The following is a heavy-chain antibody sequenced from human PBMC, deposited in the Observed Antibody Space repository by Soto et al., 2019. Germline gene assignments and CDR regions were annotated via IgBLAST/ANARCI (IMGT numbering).Heavy chain of an antibody. J-gene: IGHJ6*02. V-gene: IGHV3-23*01. CDR2: ISGSGDST. Sequence: EVQLLESGGGLVQPGGSLRLSCAASGFTFSSYAMSWVRQAPGKGLEWVSAISGSGDSTYYADSVKGRFTISRDNSKTTLYLQMNSLRAEDTAVYYCGSGRSHYYYGMDVWGQGTTVTVSS. D-gene: IGHD1-26*01. CDR3: GSGRSHYYYGMDV. CDR1: GFTFSSYA.